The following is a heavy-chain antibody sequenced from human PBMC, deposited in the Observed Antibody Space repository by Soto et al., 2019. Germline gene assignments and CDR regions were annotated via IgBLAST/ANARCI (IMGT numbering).Heavy chain of an antibody. V-gene: IGHV4-59*01. CDR1: GGSISSYY. Sequence: SETLSLTCTVSGGSISSYYWSWIRQPPGKGLEWIGYIYDSGSTNYSPSLKSRVTISVDTSKNQFSLKLSSVTAADTAVYYCARASHCSGGSCYFPVPAYWGQGTLVTVSS. J-gene: IGHJ4*02. D-gene: IGHD2-15*01. CDR2: IYDSGST. CDR3: ARASHCSGGSCYFPVPAY.